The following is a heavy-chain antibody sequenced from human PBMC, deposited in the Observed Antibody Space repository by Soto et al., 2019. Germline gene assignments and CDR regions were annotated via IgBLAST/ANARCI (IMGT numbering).Heavy chain of an antibody. CDR2: IYDSGNT. CDR1: GGSVSSGSFY. CDR3: ARTYSWGSGRGRSMDV. J-gene: IGHJ6*02. V-gene: IGHV4-61*01. Sequence: QVQLQESGPGLVKPSETLSLTCTVSGGSVSSGSFYWGWIRQPPGKGLEWIGYIYDSGNTNYNPSLKSRVTILVDTPKNQFSLKLSSVTAADTARYYCARTYSWGSGRGRSMDVWGQGTTVTVS. D-gene: IGHD3-10*01.